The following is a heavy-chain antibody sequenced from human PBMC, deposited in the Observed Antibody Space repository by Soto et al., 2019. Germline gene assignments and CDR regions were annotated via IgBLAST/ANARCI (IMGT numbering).Heavy chain of an antibody. Sequence: PSETLSLTCTVSGGSISSYYWSWIRQPPGKGLEWIGYIYYSGSTNYNPSLKSRVTISVDTSKNQFSLKLSSVTAADTAVYYCARAEYCSSTSCSDIWGQGTMVTVSS. D-gene: IGHD2-2*01. V-gene: IGHV4-59*12. CDR2: IYYSGST. CDR3: ARAEYCSSTSCSDI. CDR1: GGSISSYY. J-gene: IGHJ3*02.